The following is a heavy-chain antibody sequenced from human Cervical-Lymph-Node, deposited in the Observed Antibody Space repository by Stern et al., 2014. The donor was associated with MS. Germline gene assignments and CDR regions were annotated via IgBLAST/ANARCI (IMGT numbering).Heavy chain of an antibody. CDR2: MNPNSGNT. CDR1: GYTFTSYD. V-gene: IGHV1-8*01. Sequence: QVQLVESGAEVKKPGASVKVSCKASGYTFTSYDINWVRQATGQGLEWMGWMNPNSGNTGYAQKFQGRVTMTRNTSISTAYMELSSLRSEDTAVYYCASSIAAAAPDAFDICGQGTMVTVSS. J-gene: IGHJ3*02. D-gene: IGHD6-13*01. CDR3: ASSIAAAAPDAFDI.